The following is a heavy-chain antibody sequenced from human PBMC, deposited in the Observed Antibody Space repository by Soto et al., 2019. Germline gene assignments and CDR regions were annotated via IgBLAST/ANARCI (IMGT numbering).Heavy chain of an antibody. J-gene: IGHJ4*02. D-gene: IGHD6-19*01. CDR1: GGSISGSY. CDR2: VYYTGST. CDR3: ARSVAVPGAHIDY. V-gene: IGHV4-59*01. Sequence: SETLSLTCSVSGGSISGSYWSWIRHSPGKGLEWLGYVYYTGSTNYSPSLRSRVSISVDTSKNEFSLRLSSVTAADTAVYFCARSVAVPGAHIDYWGEGTQVTVSS.